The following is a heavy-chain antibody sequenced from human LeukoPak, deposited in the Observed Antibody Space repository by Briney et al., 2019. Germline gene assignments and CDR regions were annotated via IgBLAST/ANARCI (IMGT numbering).Heavy chain of an antibody. J-gene: IGHJ4*02. D-gene: IGHD6-13*01. V-gene: IGHV3-64D*09. CDR2: ISSNGGST. CDR3: VKDRAPRIAAAGTFDY. CDR1: GFTFSKNW. Sequence: GGSLRLSCAASGFTFSKNWMHWVRQAPGKGLEYVSAISSNGGSTYYADSVKGRFTISRDNSKNTLYLQMSSLRAEDTAVYYCVKDRAPRIAAAGTFDYWGQGTLVTVSS.